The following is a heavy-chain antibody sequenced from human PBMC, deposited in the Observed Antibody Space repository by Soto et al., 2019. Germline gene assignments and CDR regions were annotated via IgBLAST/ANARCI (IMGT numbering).Heavy chain of an antibody. CDR3: ARQSDILTGYNYYYYGMDV. D-gene: IGHD3-9*01. CDR2: IYPGDSDT. J-gene: IGHJ6*02. CDR1: GYSFTSYW. V-gene: IGHV5-51*01. Sequence: PGESLKISCKGSGYSFTSYWIGWVRQMPGKGLEWMGIIYPGDSDTRYSPSFQGQVTISADKSISTAYLQWSSLKASDTAMYYCARQSDILTGYNYYYYGMDVWGQGTTVTVSS.